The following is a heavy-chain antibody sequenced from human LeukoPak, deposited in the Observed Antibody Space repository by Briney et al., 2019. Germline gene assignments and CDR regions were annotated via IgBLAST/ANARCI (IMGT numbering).Heavy chain of an antibody. CDR1: GGSISSHF. Sequence: PSETLSLTCTVSGGSISSHFWSWIRQPPGKGLEWIAYIYYSGSTDYSGSTDYNPSLKSRVTISVDTSKKQFSLKLSSVTAGDTAVYYCARQTMTTDDAFDIWGQGTMVTVSS. J-gene: IGHJ3*02. V-gene: IGHV4-59*08. D-gene: IGHD4-17*01. CDR3: ARQTMTTDDAFDI. CDR2: IYYSGSTDYSGST.